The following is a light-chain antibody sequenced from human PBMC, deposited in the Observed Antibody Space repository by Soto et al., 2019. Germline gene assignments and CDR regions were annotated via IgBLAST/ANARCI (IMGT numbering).Light chain of an antibody. CDR3: QQYGSSPIT. Sequence: EIVLTQSPGTLSLSPGERSTLSCRASQSVSRRYLAWYQQTHGQTPRLXIYGASARATGTQARFSCSGAGTACTRTISRLEPEDVAVYYCQQYGSSPITFGQGTRLEIK. CDR1: QSVSRRY. V-gene: IGKV3-20*01. J-gene: IGKJ5*01. CDR2: GAS.